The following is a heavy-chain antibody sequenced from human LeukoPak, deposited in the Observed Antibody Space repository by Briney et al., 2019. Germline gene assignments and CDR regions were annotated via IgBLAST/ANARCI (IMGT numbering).Heavy chain of an antibody. V-gene: IGHV1-69*13. CDR2: IIPIFGTA. CDR1: GGTFSSYA. J-gene: IGHJ4*02. Sequence: SVKVSCKASGGTFSSYAISWVRQAPGQGLEWMGGIIPIFGTANYAQKFQGRVTITADESTSTAYMELSSPRSEDTAVYYCARVGLASSSSGIDYWGQGTLVTVSS. D-gene: IGHD6-6*01. CDR3: ARVGLASSSSGIDY.